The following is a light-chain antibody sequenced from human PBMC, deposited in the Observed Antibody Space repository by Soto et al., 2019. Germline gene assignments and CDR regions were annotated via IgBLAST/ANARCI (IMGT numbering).Light chain of an antibody. CDR2: AAS. CDR1: QSISSY. V-gene: IGKV1-39*01. Sequence: DIQMTQSPSSLSASVGDRVTITCRASQSISSYLNWYQQKPGKAPKLLIYAASSLQSGVPSRFSGSGSGTDFTLTISSLQPEDFTTYYCQQSYHTPFNFGPGAKVDIK. CDR3: QQSYHTPFN. J-gene: IGKJ3*01.